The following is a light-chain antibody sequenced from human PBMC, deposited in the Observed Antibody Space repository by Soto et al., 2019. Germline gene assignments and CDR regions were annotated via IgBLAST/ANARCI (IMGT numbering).Light chain of an antibody. CDR2: DAS. Sequence: ELVLTQSPATLSLSPGERATLSCRASQSVSSYLAWYQHKPGQAPRLLIYDASNRATGIPARFSGSGSLTDFTPTISSLETEDFAVYDCQQRSNWPAFNIGPGPKVDIK. J-gene: IGKJ3*01. CDR3: QQRSNWPAFN. CDR1: QSVSSY. V-gene: IGKV3-11*01.